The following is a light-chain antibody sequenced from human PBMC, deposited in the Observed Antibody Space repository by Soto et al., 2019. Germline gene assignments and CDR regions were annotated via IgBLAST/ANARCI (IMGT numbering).Light chain of an antibody. CDR3: QQRSNWPLT. J-gene: IGKJ4*01. Sequence: EIVLTQSPATLSLSPGERATLSCRASQSVSSYLAWYQQKPGQAPRLLIYDASNRATGIPARFSGSGSGTDFTLTSSSLAPEDVAVYSCQQRSNWPLTFGGGTKVEIK. CDR2: DAS. CDR1: QSVSSY. V-gene: IGKV3-11*01.